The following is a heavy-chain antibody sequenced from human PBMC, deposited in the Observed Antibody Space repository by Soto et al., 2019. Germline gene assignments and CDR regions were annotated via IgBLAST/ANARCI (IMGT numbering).Heavy chain of an antibody. J-gene: IGHJ6*02. V-gene: IGHV1-69*13. CDR3: ASSYYGSGSSRYYFYYYGMDV. Sequence: SVKVSCKASGGTFSSYAISWVRQAPGQGLEWMGGIIPIFGTANYAQKFQGRVTITADESTSTAYMELSSLRSEDTAVYYCASSYYGSGSSRYYFYYYGMDVWGQGTTVTVSS. CDR1: GGTFSSYA. D-gene: IGHD3-10*01. CDR2: IIPIFGTA.